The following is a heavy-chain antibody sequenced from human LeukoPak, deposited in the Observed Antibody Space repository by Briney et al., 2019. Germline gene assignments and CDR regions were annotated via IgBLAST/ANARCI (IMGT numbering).Heavy chain of an antibody. CDR2: IYYSGST. Sequence: SETLSLTCTVSGGSISSGGYYWGWIRQPPGKGLEWIGSIYYSGSTYYNPSLKSRVTISVDTSKNQFSLKLSSVTAADTAVYYCARHRSGTDPWGQGTLVTVSS. V-gene: IGHV4-39*01. CDR1: GGSISSGGYY. J-gene: IGHJ5*02. D-gene: IGHD1-26*01. CDR3: ARHRSGTDP.